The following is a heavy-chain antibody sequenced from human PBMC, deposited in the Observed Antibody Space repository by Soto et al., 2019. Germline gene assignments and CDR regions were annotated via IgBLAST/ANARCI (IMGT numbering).Heavy chain of an antibody. J-gene: IGHJ5*02. CDR3: AREPVAGIWFDP. CDR1: GYTFTSYG. CDR2: INSYNGNT. D-gene: IGHD6-19*01. Sequence: SVKVSCKASGYTFTSYGISWVRQAPGQGLEWMGWINSYNGNTNYAQKLQGRVTMTTDTSTSTAYMELRSLRSDDTAVYYCAREPVAGIWFDPWGQGTLVTVSS. V-gene: IGHV1-18*01.